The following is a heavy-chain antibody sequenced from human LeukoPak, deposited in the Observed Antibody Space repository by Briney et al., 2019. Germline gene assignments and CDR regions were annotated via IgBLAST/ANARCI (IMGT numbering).Heavy chain of an antibody. CDR3: AKTLSGGYGDYFDY. CDR2: ISYDGSNK. V-gene: IGHV3-30*18. Sequence: GGSLRLSCAASGSTFGSYGMHWVRQAPGKGLEWVAVISYDGSNKYYADSVKGRFTISRDNSKNTLYLQMNSLRAEDTAVYYCAKTLSGGYGDYFDYWGQGTLVTVSS. D-gene: IGHD5-12*01. J-gene: IGHJ4*02. CDR1: GSTFGSYG.